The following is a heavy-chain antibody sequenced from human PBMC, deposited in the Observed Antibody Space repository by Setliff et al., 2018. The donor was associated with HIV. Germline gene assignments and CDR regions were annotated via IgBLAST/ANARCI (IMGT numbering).Heavy chain of an antibody. V-gene: IGHV1-69*05. D-gene: IGHD1-26*01. CDR1: GGTFSSYA. J-gene: IGHJ3*02. CDR2: IIPMFGTL. Sequence: GASVKVSCKASGGTFSSYAINWVRQAPGQGLQWMGGIIPMFGTLNFAQKFQGRVTISTDDSTSTAYMELNSLRSEDTAVYYFARGHSHGYGYSGSYGPFDIWGQGTMVTVSS. CDR3: ARGHSHGYGYSGSYGPFDI.